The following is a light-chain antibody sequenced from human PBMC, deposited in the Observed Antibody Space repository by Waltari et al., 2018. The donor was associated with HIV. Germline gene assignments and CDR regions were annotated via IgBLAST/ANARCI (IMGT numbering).Light chain of an antibody. CDR1: QIIAYW. V-gene: IGKV1-5*03. CDR2: KTS. Sequence: QMTHSPSTLSASVGDTVSMSCHASQIIAYWLACYQQKSGKAPKLLIYKTSNLETEVPSRFSGSGYGTDFSHSITDLPPDDFATYDCQQYDSHSYTFGHGTRLEMK. CDR3: QQYDSHSYT. J-gene: IGKJ2*01.